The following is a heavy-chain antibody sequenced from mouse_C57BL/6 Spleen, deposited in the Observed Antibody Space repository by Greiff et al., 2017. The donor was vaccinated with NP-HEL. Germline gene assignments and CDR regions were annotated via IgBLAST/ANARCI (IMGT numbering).Heavy chain of an antibody. Sequence: QVQLKESGAELARPGASVKLSCKASGYTFTSYGISWVKQRTRQGLEWIGEIYPRSGNTYYNEKFKGKATLTADKSSSTAYMELRSLTSEDSAVYFCARSRLITTVVHFDYWGQGTTLTVSS. CDR3: ARSRLITTVVHFDY. CDR1: GYTFTSYG. J-gene: IGHJ2*01. D-gene: IGHD1-1*01. CDR2: IYPRSGNT. V-gene: IGHV1-81*01.